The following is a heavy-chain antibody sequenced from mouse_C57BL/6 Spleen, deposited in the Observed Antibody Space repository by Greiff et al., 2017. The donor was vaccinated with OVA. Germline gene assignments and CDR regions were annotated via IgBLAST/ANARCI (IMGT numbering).Heavy chain of an antibody. CDR2: IDPETGGT. J-gene: IGHJ1*03. CDR3: TIDYYYGDFDV. D-gene: IGHD1-1*01. V-gene: IGHV1-15*01. CDR1: GYTFTDYE. Sequence: QVQLQQSGAELVRPGASVTLSCKASGYTFTDYEMHWVKQTPVHGLEWIGAIDPETGGTAYNQKFKGKAILTADKSSSTAYMQLRSLTSEDSAVYYCTIDYYYGDFDVWGTGTAVTVSS.